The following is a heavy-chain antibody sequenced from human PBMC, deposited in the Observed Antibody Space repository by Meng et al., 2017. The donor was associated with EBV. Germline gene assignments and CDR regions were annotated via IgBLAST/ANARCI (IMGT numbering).Heavy chain of an antibody. CDR3: ARAEIAAAGRLDY. D-gene: IGHD6-13*01. J-gene: IGHJ4*02. CDR1: RSIVGMYV. CDR2: IFPIFGPA. Sequence: QGQLGQSGGELKKPVSPLKVFSKVSRSIVGMYVISWVRQAPGQGLWLMGMIFPIFGPANYAQKFQGRVTITADKSTSTAYMELISLRSEDTAVYYCARAEIAAAGRLDYWGQGTLVTVSS. V-gene: IGHV1-69*06.